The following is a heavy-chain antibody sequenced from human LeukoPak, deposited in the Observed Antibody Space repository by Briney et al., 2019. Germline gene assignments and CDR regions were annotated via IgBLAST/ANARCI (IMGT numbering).Heavy chain of an antibody. V-gene: IGHV3-30*02. CDR3: AKIAKTYSSGWYGIDY. Sequence: GGSLRLSCAASGFTFSSYGMHWVRQAPGKGLEWVAFIRYDGSNKYYADSVKGRFTISRDNSKNTLYLQMNSLRAEDTAVYYCAKIAKTYSSGWYGIDYWGQGTLVTVSS. J-gene: IGHJ4*02. CDR2: IRYDGSNK. D-gene: IGHD6-19*01. CDR1: GFTFSSYG.